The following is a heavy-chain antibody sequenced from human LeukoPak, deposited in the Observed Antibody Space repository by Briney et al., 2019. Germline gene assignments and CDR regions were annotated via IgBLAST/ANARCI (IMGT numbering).Heavy chain of an antibody. V-gene: IGHV1-2*04. D-gene: IGHD6-19*01. J-gene: IGHJ4*01. CDR2: INPNSGGT. Sequence: GASVKVSCKASEYIFTDYYIHWVRQAPGQGLEWMGWINPNSGGTNYAQKFQGWVAMTRDTSISTAYMELSRLRADDTAVYFCARGGPSRGTGFYYFEYWGHGTLVTVSP. CDR1: EYIFTDYY. CDR3: ARGGPSRGTGFYYFEY.